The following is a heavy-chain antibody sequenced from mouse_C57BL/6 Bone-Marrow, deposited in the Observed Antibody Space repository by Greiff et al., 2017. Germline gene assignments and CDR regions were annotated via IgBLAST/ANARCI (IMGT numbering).Heavy chain of an antibody. CDR2: IDPSDSYT. J-gene: IGHJ2*01. V-gene: IGHV1-69*01. Sequence: QVQLQQPGAELVMPGASVKLSCKASGYTFTSYWMHWVKQRPGQGLEWIGEIDPSDSYTNYNQKFKGKATLTVDKSSNTASMHLSSLSSEYSAVYDCAREGFYYFDYWGQGTTLTVAS. CDR3: AREGFYYFDY. CDR1: GYTFTSYW. D-gene: IGHD3-3*01.